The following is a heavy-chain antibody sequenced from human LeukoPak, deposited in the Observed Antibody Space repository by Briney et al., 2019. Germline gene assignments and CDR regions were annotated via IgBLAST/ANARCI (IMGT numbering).Heavy chain of an antibody. CDR1: GYTLTSYY. CDR2: INPTGSSK. Sequence: ASVKVCCKASGYTLTSYYIHWVRQAPGQGLEWMGVINPTGSSKTYAQRFLGKFTMTSDTSTSTVYMDLSSLRSEDTAVYYCARGRSYGSFQHWGQGTLVTVSS. CDR3: ARGRSYGSFQH. J-gene: IGHJ1*01. D-gene: IGHD5-18*01. V-gene: IGHV1-46*01.